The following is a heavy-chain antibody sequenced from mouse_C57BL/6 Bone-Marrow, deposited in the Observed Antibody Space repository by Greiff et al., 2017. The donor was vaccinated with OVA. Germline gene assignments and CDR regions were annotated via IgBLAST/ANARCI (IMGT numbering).Heavy chain of an antibody. J-gene: IGHJ2*01. Sequence: QVQLQQPGAELVKPGASVKMSCKASGYTFTSYWITWVKQRPGQGLEWIGDIYPGSGSTNYNEKFKSKSTLTVDTATITASMQLSSLTSEDSAVYYCARETSYYFDYWGQGTTLTVSS. V-gene: IGHV1-55*01. CDR2: IYPGSGST. CDR3: ARETSYYFDY. CDR1: GYTFTSYW.